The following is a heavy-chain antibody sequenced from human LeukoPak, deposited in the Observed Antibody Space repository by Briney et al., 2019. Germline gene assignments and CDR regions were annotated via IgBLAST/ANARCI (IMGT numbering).Heavy chain of an antibody. CDR2: IIPIFGTA. CDR1: GGTFSSYA. Sequence: SVKVSCKASGGTFSSYAISWVRQAPGQGLEWMGGIIPIFGTANYAQKFQGRVTITADESTSTAYMELSSLRSEDTAVYYCARDWEGYDSSAYYNYFDYWGQGTLVTVSS. CDR3: ARDWEGYDSSAYYNYFDY. D-gene: IGHD3-22*01. V-gene: IGHV1-69*01. J-gene: IGHJ4*02.